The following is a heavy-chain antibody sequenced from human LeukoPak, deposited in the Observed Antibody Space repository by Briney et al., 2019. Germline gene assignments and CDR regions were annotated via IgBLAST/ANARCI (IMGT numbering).Heavy chain of an antibody. Sequence: GGSLRLSCAASGFTFYTYAMTWVRQAPGKGLEWVSSISGSGDNTYYADSVKGRFTVSRDNSKNTLYLQMNSLRAEDTAVYYCAKTPGDCTGGTCYSFDYWGQGTLVTVSS. D-gene: IGHD2-15*01. CDR3: AKTPGDCTGGTCYSFDY. J-gene: IGHJ4*02. V-gene: IGHV3-23*01. CDR2: ISGSGDNT. CDR1: GFTFYTYA.